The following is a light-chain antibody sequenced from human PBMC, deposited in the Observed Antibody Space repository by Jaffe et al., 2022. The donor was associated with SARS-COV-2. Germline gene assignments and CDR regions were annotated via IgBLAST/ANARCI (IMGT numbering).Light chain of an antibody. CDR1: QDISSD. CDR2: AAS. CDR3: HQLNSYPLT. V-gene: IGKV1-9*01. Sequence: DIQLTQSPSFLSASVGDRVTITCRASQDISSDLTWYQQKPGKAPKLLIYAASTLQSGVPLKFSGSGSGTEFTLTISSLQPEDFATYYCHQLNSYPLTFGGGTNVEIK. J-gene: IGKJ4*01.